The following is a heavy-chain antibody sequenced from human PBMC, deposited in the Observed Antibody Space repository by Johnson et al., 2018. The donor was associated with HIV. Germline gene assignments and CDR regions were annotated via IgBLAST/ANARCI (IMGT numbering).Heavy chain of an antibody. J-gene: IGHJ3*02. CDR1: GFTFSNYG. CDR2: IRYDGSNK. Sequence: QVQLVESGGGLVQPGGSLRLSCAASGFTFSNYGMHWVRQAPGKGLEWVAFIRYDGSNKYYADSVKGRFTISRDNSKNSLYLQMNSLRAEDTAVYYCASDYYDDSRARLGAFDIWGQGTMVTVSS. V-gene: IGHV3-33*08. CDR3: ASDYYDDSRARLGAFDI. D-gene: IGHD3-22*01.